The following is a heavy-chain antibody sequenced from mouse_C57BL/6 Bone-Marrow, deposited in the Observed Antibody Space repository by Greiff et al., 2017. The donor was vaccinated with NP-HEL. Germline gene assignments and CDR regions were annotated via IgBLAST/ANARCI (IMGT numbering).Heavy chain of an antibody. D-gene: IGHD2-2*01. CDR3: ARRWLPHYFDY. Sequence: EVKLVESGGDLVKPGGSLKLSCAASGFTFSSYGMSWVRQTPDKRLEWVATISSGGSYNYYPDSVKGRFTISRDNAKNTLYLQMSSLMSEDTAMYYCARRWLPHYFDYWGQGTTLTVSS. J-gene: IGHJ2*01. V-gene: IGHV5-6*02. CDR1: GFTFSSYG. CDR2: ISSGGSYN.